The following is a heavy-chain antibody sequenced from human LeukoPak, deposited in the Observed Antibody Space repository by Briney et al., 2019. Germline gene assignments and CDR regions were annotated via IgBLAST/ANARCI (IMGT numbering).Heavy chain of an antibody. V-gene: IGHV4-39*07. CDR1: GGSISSNSHY. Sequence: SETLSLTCTVSGGSISSNSHYWGWIRQSPGTGLEWIGSIYYSGTTYYNPSLKSRVTISIDTSKNQFSLKLSSVTAADTAVYYCARRVYYYGSGSSIVGIVGIDYWGQGTLVTVSS. CDR3: ARRVYYYGSGSSIVGIVGIDY. J-gene: IGHJ4*02. D-gene: IGHD3-10*01. CDR2: IYYSGTT.